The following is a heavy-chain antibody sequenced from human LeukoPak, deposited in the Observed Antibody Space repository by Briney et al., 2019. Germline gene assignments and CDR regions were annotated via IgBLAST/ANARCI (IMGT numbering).Heavy chain of an antibody. CDR1: GYRFTSYW. J-gene: IGHJ6*02. D-gene: IGHD5-18*01. Sequence: GDSLKISCKGSGYRFTSYWIGWVRQMPGKGLEWMGIIYPGDSDTRYSPSFQGQVTISADKSISTAYLQWSSLKASDTAMYYCARHGVDTAMAYYYYYGMDVWGQGTTVTVSS. CDR2: IYPGDSDT. CDR3: ARHGVDTAMAYYYYYGMDV. V-gene: IGHV5-51*01.